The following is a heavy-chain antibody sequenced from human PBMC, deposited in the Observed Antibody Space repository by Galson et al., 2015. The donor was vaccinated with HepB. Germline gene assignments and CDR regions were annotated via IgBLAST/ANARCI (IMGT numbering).Heavy chain of an antibody. CDR2: ISQDGSLK. Sequence: SLRLSCAASGFTFSDYYMNWVRQAPGKGLEWVADISQDGSLKYYADSVTGRFTISRDNAKNSLFLQMNSLRAEDTAMYYCATDRDDILTLRNLEYWGQGILVTVSS. D-gene: IGHD3-9*01. J-gene: IGHJ4*02. CDR3: ATDRDDILTLRNLEY. CDR1: GFTFSDYY. V-gene: IGHV3-7*01.